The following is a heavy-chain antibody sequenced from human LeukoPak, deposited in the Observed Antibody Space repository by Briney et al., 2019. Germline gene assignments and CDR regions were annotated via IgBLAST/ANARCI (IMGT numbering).Heavy chain of an antibody. Sequence: PGGSLRLSCVASGFTFSGYAMSWVRQAPGKGLEWVSGTSGSGGSTYYADSVKGRFTISRDNSKNTLFLQMNSLRAEDTAVYYCAKETYSSGWYPYFDYWGQGTLVTVSS. CDR2: TSGSGGST. D-gene: IGHD6-19*01. V-gene: IGHV3-23*01. CDR3: AKETYSSGWYPYFDY. J-gene: IGHJ4*02. CDR1: GFTFSGYA.